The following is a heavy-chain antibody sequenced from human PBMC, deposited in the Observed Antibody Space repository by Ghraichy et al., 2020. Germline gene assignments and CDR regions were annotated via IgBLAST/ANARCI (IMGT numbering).Heavy chain of an antibody. Sequence: GESLNISCAASGFTFSSYAMHWVRQAPGKGLEWVAVISYDGSNKYYVDSVKGRFTISRDNSKNTLYLQMNSLRAEDTAVYYCAREYYYGSGSSKKNYYYGMDVWGQGTTVTVSS. D-gene: IGHD3-10*01. J-gene: IGHJ6*02. V-gene: IGHV3-30*04. CDR1: GFTFSSYA. CDR2: ISYDGSNK. CDR3: AREYYYGSGSSKKNYYYGMDV.